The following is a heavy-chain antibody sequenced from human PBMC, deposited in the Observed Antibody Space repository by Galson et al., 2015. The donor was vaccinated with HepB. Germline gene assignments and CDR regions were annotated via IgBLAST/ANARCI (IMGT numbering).Heavy chain of an antibody. CDR3: ASQYSSSSNYYYYMDV. V-gene: IGHV4-61*02. D-gene: IGHD6-6*01. CDR1: GGSISSGSYY. Sequence: TLSLTCTVSGGSISSGSYYWSWIRQPAGKGLEWIGRIYTSGGTNYNPSLKSRVTMSVDTSKNQFSLKLSSVTAADTAVYYCASQYSSSSNYYYYMDVWGKGTTVTVSS. J-gene: IGHJ6*03. CDR2: IYTSGGT.